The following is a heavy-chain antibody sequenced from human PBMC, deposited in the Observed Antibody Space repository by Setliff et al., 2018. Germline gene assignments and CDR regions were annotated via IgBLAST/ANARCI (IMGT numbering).Heavy chain of an antibody. CDR3: AREAKRNVVVVVAATPVY. CDR1: GYTFTSYY. D-gene: IGHD2-15*01. Sequence: ASVKVSCKASGYTFTSYYMHWVRQAPGQGLEWMGIINPIGGSTSYAQKFQGRVTMTRDTSTSAVYMELSSLRSEDTAVYYCAREAKRNVVVVVAATPVYWGQGTLVTVSS. CDR2: INPIGGST. V-gene: IGHV1-46*01. J-gene: IGHJ4*02.